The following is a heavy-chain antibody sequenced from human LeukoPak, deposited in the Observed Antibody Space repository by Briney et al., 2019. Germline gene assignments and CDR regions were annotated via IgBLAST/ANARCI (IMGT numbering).Heavy chain of an antibody. CDR1: GFTFSSYE. CDR3: ARTGRVAGSPLDY. V-gene: IGHV3-48*03. D-gene: IGHD6-19*01. CDR2: ISSSGSTI. J-gene: IGHJ4*02. Sequence: PVGSLRLSCAASGFTFSSYEMNWVRQAPGKGLEWVSYISSSGSTIYYADSVKGRFTISRDNAKNSLYLQMNSLRAEDTAVYYCARTGRVAGSPLDYWGQGTLVTVSS.